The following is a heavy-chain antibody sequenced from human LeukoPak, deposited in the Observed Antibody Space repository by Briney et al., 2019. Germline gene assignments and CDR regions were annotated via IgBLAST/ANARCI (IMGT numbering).Heavy chain of an antibody. V-gene: IGHV4-4*07. D-gene: IGHD5-24*01. J-gene: IGHJ4*02. Sequence: SETLSLTCTVSGGSIRSYYWSWIRQPAGKGLEWIGRIYMNGSTNYNPSLKSRITMSVDTSKNQFSLKLSSVTAADTAVYYCARQQLKTMASFDYWGQGTLVTVSS. CDR1: GGSIRSYY. CDR2: IYMNGST. CDR3: ARQQLKTMASFDY.